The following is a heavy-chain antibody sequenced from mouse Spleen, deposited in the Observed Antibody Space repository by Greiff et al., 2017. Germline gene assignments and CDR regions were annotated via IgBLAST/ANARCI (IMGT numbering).Heavy chain of an antibody. V-gene: IGHV5-9-2*01. J-gene: IGHJ2*01. CDR2: ISGGGSYT. CDR1: GFTFSSYG. Sequence: EVKLMESGGGLVKPGGSLKLSCAASGFTFSSYGMSWVRQTPEKRLEWVATISGGGSYTYYPDSVKGRFTISRDNAKNNLYLQMSSLRSEDTALYYCARQYGYFYYFDYWGQGTTLTVSS. CDR3: ARQYGYFYYFDY. D-gene: IGHD2-2*01.